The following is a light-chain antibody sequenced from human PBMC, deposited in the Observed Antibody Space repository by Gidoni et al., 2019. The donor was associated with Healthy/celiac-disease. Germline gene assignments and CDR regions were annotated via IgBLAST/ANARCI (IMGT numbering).Light chain of an antibody. Sequence: DIQMTQSPSTLSASVGDRVTITCRASQSISSWLAWYQQKPGKAPKLLIYKASSLESGVPSRFSGSGSGTYFTLTISSLQPDDFATYYCQQYNSWLTFGQGTKVEIK. CDR2: KAS. V-gene: IGKV1-5*03. CDR3: QQYNSWLT. CDR1: QSISSW. J-gene: IGKJ1*01.